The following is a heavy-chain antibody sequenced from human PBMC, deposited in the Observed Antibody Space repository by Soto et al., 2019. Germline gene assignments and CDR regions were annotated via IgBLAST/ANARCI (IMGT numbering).Heavy chain of an antibody. CDR2: ISSSSSYI. CDR1: GFTFSSYS. Sequence: GGSLRLSCAASGFTFSSYSMNWVRQAPGKGLEWVSSISSSSSYIYYADSVKGRFTISRDNAKNSLYLQMNSLRAEDTAVYYCARELYSSGWYRDYWGQGTLVTVSS. J-gene: IGHJ4*02. V-gene: IGHV3-21*01. D-gene: IGHD6-19*01. CDR3: ARELYSSGWYRDY.